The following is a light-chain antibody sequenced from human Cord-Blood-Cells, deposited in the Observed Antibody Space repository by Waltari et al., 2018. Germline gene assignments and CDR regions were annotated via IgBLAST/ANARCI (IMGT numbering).Light chain of an antibody. Sequence: SYELTQPPSVSVSPGQTARITCSGDALPKQSAYWYQQKPGQAPVLVIYKDSERPPGIPERCSGSISGTTVTLTISGVQAEDEADYYCQSADSSGTYYVFGTGTKVTVL. CDR2: KDS. CDR3: QSADSSGTYYV. V-gene: IGLV3-25*03. CDR1: ALPKQS. J-gene: IGLJ1*01.